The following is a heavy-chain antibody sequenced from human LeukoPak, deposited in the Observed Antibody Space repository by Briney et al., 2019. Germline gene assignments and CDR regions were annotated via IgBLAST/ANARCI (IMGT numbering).Heavy chain of an antibody. CDR1: GFTFSSYA. Sequence: QPGRSLRLSCAASGFTFSSYAMHWVRQAPGKGLEWVAIISYDGSNKYYADSVKDRFTISRDNSKNTLYLQMNSLRPEDTAVYYCARGGSGSYYYYYYYMDVWGKGTTVTVSS. J-gene: IGHJ6*03. V-gene: IGHV3-30-3*01. CDR2: ISYDGSNK. D-gene: IGHD3-10*01. CDR3: ARGGSGSYYYYYYYMDV.